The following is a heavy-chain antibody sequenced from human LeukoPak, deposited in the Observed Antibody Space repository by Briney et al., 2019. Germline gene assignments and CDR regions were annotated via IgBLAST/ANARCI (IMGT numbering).Heavy chain of an antibody. J-gene: IGHJ6*02. CDR3: VRSWGTYVDVLSEQFYYGMDV. D-gene: IGHD3-9*01. Sequence: SVKVSCKASGDKFSAYVFTWVRQAPRQGLEWMGRIIPIVGVTKYAQRVQGRITITADISTTTAYMELTSLRSGDSAVYYCVRSWGTYVDVLSEQFYYGMDVWGQGTLVTVSS. CDR2: IIPIVGVT. CDR1: GDKFSAYV. V-gene: IGHV1-69*04.